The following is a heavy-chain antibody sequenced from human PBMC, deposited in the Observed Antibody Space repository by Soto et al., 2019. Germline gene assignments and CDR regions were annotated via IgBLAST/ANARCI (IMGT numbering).Heavy chain of an antibody. D-gene: IGHD3-22*01. CDR1: GFTFSSYW. CDR3: ARGVYYYDSSGYFSDY. Sequence: GSLRLSCAASGFTFSSYWMSWVRQAPGKGLEWVANIKQDGSEKYYVDSVKGRFTISRDNAKNSLYLQMNSLRAEDTAVYYCARGVYYYDSSGYFSDYWGQGTLVTVSS. CDR2: IKQDGSEK. V-gene: IGHV3-7*01. J-gene: IGHJ4*02.